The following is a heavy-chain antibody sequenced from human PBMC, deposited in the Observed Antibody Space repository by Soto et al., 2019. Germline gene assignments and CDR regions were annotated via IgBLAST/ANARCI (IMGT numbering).Heavy chain of an antibody. Sequence: QVQLVQSGAEVKKPGSSVKVSCKASGGTFSSYAISGVRQAPGQGLEWMGGIIPIFGTANYAQKFQGRVTITADESTSTAYMELSSLRSEDTAVYYCARESRGYDFWSGYLKNWFDPWGQGTLVTVSS. J-gene: IGHJ5*02. CDR3: ARESRGYDFWSGYLKNWFDP. V-gene: IGHV1-69*01. CDR1: GGTFSSYA. CDR2: IIPIFGTA. D-gene: IGHD3-3*01.